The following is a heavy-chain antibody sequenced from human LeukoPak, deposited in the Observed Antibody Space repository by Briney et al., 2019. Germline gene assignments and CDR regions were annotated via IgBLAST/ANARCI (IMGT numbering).Heavy chain of an antibody. CDR1: GFTFSNYW. Sequence: GGSLRLSCAASGFTFSNYWMTWVRQAPGKGLEWVANIKQDGSEENYVDSVKGRFTISRDNGKNSLYLEMDSLRVEGTAVYYCARDPYGSGYYYDFWGQGILVTVSS. CDR2: IKQDGSEE. J-gene: IGHJ4*02. V-gene: IGHV3-7*01. CDR3: ARDPYGSGYYYDF. D-gene: IGHD3-22*01.